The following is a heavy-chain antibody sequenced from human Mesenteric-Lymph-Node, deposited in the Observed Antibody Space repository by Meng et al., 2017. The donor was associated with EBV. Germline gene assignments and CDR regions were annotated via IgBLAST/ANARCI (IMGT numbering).Heavy chain of an antibody. D-gene: IGHD1-26*01. J-gene: IGHJ4*02. CDR1: GVSISSSSYY. CDR2: YYNSGST. CDR3: ARQGPSGRTFDY. V-gene: IGHV4-39*01. Sequence: QLLLRAAGPGLVTPSGPLSLPCTVSGVSISSSSYYWGWIRQPPGKGLEWIGTYYNSGSTHYNPSLKSRVTISVDTSNNQCSLRLISVTAADTAAYYCARQGPSGRTFDYWGQGTLVTVSS.